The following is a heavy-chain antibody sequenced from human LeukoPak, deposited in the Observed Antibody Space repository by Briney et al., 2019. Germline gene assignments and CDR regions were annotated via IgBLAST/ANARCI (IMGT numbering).Heavy chain of an antibody. D-gene: IGHD5-24*01. CDR3: ASTRRDGYNYWAY. CDR2: INTDGSST. J-gene: IGHJ4*02. CDR1: GFTFSSYW. Sequence: GGSLRPPCAASGFTFSSYWMHWVRQAPGKGLVWVSRINTDGSSTNYADSVKGRFTISRDNAKNTLYLQMNSLRAEDTAVYYCASTRRDGYNYWAYWGQGTLVTVSS. V-gene: IGHV3-74*01.